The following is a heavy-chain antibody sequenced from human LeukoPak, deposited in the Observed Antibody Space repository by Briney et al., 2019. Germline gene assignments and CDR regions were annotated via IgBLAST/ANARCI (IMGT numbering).Heavy chain of an antibody. CDR2: INHSGST. CDR3: ARGYDSVVAGWFDP. J-gene: IGHJ5*02. D-gene: IGHD2-2*01. CDR1: GGSFSGYY. V-gene: IGHV4-34*01. Sequence: SETLSLTCAVYGGSFSGYYWSWIRQPPGKGLEWIGEINHSGSTNYNPSLKSRVTISVDTSKNQFSLKLSSVTAADTAVYYCARGYDSVVAGWFDPWGQGTLVTVSS.